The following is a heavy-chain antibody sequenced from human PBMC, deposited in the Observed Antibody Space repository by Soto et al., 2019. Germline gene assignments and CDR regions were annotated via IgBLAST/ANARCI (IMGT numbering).Heavy chain of an antibody. CDR1: GFTVSSNY. V-gene: IGHV3-53*01. CDR3: GREAVLLWFGELSPQGGMDV. CDR2: IYSGGST. J-gene: IGHJ6*02. Sequence: GGSLRLSCAASGFTVSSNYMSWVRQAPGKGLEWVSVIYSGGSTYYADSVKGRFTISRDNSKNTPYLQMNSLRAEDTAVYYCGREAVLLWFGELSPQGGMDVWGQGTTVTVSS. D-gene: IGHD3-10*01.